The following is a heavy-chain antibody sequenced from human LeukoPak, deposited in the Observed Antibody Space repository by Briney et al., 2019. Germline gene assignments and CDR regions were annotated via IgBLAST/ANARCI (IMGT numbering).Heavy chain of an antibody. J-gene: IGHJ4*02. CDR1: GGSISSYY. CDR3: ATLNTSGWYFDY. CDR2: IYYSGST. D-gene: IGHD6-19*01. Sequence: SETLSLTCTVSGGSISSYYWSWIRQPPGKGLEWIGYIYYSGSTNYNPSLKSRVTISVDTSKNQFSLKLTSVTAADAAVYYCATLNTSGWYFDYWGQGTLVTVSS. V-gene: IGHV4-59*08.